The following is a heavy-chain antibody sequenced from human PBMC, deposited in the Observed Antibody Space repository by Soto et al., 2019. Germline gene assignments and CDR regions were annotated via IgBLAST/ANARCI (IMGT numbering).Heavy chain of an antibody. CDR3: GQWLALGYFDY. J-gene: IGHJ4*02. Sequence: QITLKESGPTLVKPTQTLTLTCTFSGFSLSTSGVGVGWIRQPPGKALEWLALIYWDDDKRYSPSLKSRLTITKDTSKNQVVLTMTNMAPVDTATYYCGQWLALGYFDYWGQGTLVTVSS. D-gene: IGHD6-19*01. CDR2: IYWDDDK. V-gene: IGHV2-5*02. CDR1: GFSLSTSGVG.